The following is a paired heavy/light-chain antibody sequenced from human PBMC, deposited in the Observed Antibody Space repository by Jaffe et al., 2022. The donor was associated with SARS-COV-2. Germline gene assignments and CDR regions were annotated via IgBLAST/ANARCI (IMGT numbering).Light chain of an antibody. V-gene: IGKV1-33*01. CDR3: QQYDHVPMLYT. Sequence: DIQMTQSPSSLSASVGDRVTITCQASQDISNYLNWYQQKPGKAPKLLIYDASNLETGVPSRFSGSGSGTDFTFTITSLQPEDIATYYCQQYDHVPMLYTFGQGTKLEIK. CDR2: DAS. J-gene: IGKJ2*01. CDR1: QDISNY.
Heavy chain of an antibody. V-gene: IGHV1-18*01. CDR3: ARATGAGDY. Sequence: QVQLVQSGAEMKKPGASVKVSCTASGYTFTSYGISWVRQAPGQGLEWMGWFNPSNENTNYAQKFQGRVTMTTDTSTSTAYMELRSLRSDDTAVYYCARATGAGDYWGQGTLVTVSS. J-gene: IGHJ4*02. CDR1: GYTFTSYG. CDR2: FNPSNENT. D-gene: IGHD3-10*01.